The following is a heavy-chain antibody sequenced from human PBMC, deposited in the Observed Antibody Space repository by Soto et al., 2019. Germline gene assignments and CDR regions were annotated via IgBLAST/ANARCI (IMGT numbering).Heavy chain of an antibody. CDR1: GLTFSSYA. J-gene: IGHJ3*02. Sequence: PVGSLRLSCAASGLTFSSYAMSWVRQAPGKGLEWVSAISGSGGSTYYADSVKGRFTISRDNSKNTLYLQMNSLRAEDTAVYYCAKGLNYYARLGAFDIWGQGTMVTVSS. V-gene: IGHV3-23*01. D-gene: IGHD3-10*02. CDR3: AKGLNYYARLGAFDI. CDR2: ISGSGGST.